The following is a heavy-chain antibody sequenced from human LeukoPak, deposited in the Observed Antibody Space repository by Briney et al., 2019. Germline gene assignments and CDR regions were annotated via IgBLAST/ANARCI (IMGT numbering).Heavy chain of an antibody. D-gene: IGHD5-24*01. Sequence: GGSLRLSCAASGFTFSSYGMSWVRQAPGKGLEWVSAISGSGGSTYYADSVKGRFTISRDISKNTLYLQMNSLRAEDTAVCYCAGRRDGFNYWGQGTLVTVSS. CDR1: GFTFSSYG. CDR2: ISGSGGST. CDR3: AGRRDGFNY. V-gene: IGHV3-23*01. J-gene: IGHJ4*02.